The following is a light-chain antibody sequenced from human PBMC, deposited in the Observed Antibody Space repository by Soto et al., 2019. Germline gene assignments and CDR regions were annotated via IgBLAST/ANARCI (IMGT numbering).Light chain of an antibody. Sequence: QSVLTQPASGYGSPGQSITISCTETSSDVGAYDFVSWYQQHPDKAPKLMIYEVRNRPSGVSNRFSGSKSVNTATLTISGLQAEDEADYYCSSYTTSSTRVFGTGTKATVL. CDR3: SSYTTSSTRV. V-gene: IGLV2-14*03. CDR1: SSDVGAYDF. CDR2: EVR. J-gene: IGLJ1*01.